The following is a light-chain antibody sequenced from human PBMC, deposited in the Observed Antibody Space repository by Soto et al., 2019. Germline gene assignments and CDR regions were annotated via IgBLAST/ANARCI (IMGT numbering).Light chain of an antibody. CDR2: EVT. CDR1: SSDVGGYNF. V-gene: IGLV2-14*01. Sequence: QSALTQPASVSGSLGQSITISCSGTSSDVGGYNFVCWYQQHPGKAPKLMIYEVTLRPSGVSTRFSGSKSGNTAPLTVSGLQAEDEADYYCSSYTSSNTVIFGGGTKVTVL. CDR3: SSYTSSNTVI. J-gene: IGLJ2*01.